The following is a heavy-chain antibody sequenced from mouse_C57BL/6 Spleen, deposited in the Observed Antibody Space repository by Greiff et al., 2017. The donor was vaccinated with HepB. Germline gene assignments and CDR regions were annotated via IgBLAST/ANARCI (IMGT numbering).Heavy chain of an antibody. Sequence: EVKLMESGPELVKPGASVKISCKASGYSFTGYYMNWVKQSPEKSLEWIGEINPSTGGTTYNQKFKAKATLTVDKSSSTAYMQLKSLTSEDSAVYYCARRVTGYAMDYWGQGTSVTVSS. CDR2: INPSTGGT. V-gene: IGHV1-42*01. CDR1: GYSFTGYY. D-gene: IGHD2-2*01. CDR3: ARRVTGYAMDY. J-gene: IGHJ4*01.